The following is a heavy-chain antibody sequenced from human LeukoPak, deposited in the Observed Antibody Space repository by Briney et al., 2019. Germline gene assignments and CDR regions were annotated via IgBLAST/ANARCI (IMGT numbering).Heavy chain of an antibody. J-gene: IGHJ4*02. D-gene: IGHD6-13*01. V-gene: IGHV3-11*04. CDR1: GFTFSDYY. CDR2: ISSSGNSI. CDR3: ARDQVSVAGTGIDY. Sequence: PGGSLRLSCAASGFTFSDYYMSWIRQAPGKGLEWVSYISSSGNSISYADPVRGRFTIPRDNAKNSLYLQMNSLRAEDTAVYYCARDQVSVAGTGIDYWGQGTLVTVSS.